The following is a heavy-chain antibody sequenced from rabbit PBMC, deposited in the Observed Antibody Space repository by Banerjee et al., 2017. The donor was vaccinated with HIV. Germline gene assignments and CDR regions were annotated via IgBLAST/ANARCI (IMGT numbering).Heavy chain of an antibody. CDR3: ARERGHTYGYAGPIPLFNL. CDR1: GFSLSSSYW. V-gene: IGHV1S45*01. J-gene: IGHJ4*01. Sequence: EESGGDLVKPGGTLTLTCTVSGFSLSSSYWICWVRQAPGKGLEWIACIDAGSRGTYYASWAKGRFTISKTSSTTVTLQMTSLTAADTATYFCARERGHTYGYAGPIPLFNLRGPGTLVTVS. CDR2: IDAGSRGT. D-gene: IGHD6-1*01.